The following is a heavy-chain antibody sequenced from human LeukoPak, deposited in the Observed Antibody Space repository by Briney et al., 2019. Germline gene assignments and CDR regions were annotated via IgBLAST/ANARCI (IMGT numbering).Heavy chain of an antibody. D-gene: IGHD2-8*01. CDR3: ARDGGYCTNGVCFYYYYYMDV. CDR2: ISRSGSTI. V-gene: IGHV3-48*04. CDR1: GFTFSSYS. J-gene: IGHJ6*03. Sequence: GGSLSLSCAASGFTFSSYSMKWVGPAPGKGRAWVSYISRSGSTIFFADSVKGRFTISRDDAKNSLYLQMNSLRAEDTAVYYCARDGGYCTNGVCFYYYYYMDVWGKGTTVTVSS.